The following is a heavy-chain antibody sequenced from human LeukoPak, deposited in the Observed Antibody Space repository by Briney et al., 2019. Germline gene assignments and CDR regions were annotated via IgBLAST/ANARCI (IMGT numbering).Heavy chain of an antibody. Sequence: PGGSPRLSCTASGFTFGDYAMSWFRQAPGKGLEWVGFIRSKAYGGTTEYAASVKGRFTISRDDSKSIAYLQMNSLKTEDTAVYYCTRVATYSSSSVFGAFDIWGQGTMVTVSS. CDR3: TRVATYSSSSVFGAFDI. CDR1: GFTFGDYA. V-gene: IGHV3-49*03. CDR2: IRSKAYGGTT. J-gene: IGHJ3*02. D-gene: IGHD6-6*01.